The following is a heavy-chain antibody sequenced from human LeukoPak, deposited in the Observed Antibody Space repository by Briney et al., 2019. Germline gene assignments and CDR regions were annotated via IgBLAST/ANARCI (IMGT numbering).Heavy chain of an antibody. Sequence: ASVKVSCKASGGTFSSYAISWVRQAPGQGLEWMGRIIPIFGTANYAQKFQGRVTITTDESTSTAYMELSSLRSEDTAVYYCARDSCIFKATSLDYWGQGTLVTVSS. D-gene: IGHD1-26*01. J-gene: IGHJ4*02. CDR3: ARDSCIFKATSLDY. V-gene: IGHV1-69*05. CDR2: IIPIFGTA. CDR1: GGTFSSYA.